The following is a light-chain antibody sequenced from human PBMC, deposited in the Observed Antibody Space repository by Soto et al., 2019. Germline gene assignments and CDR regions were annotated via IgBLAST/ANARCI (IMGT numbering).Light chain of an antibody. Sequence: QSALTQPASVSGSPGQSISISCTGTSSDVGGFKYVSWYLQHPGKAPKLMIYDVSNRPSGVSNRFSGSKSGNTASLTISGLQAEDEADYYCSSYTSSSMIFGGGTKVPS. CDR2: DVS. V-gene: IGLV2-14*01. CDR3: SSYTSSSMI. J-gene: IGLJ2*01. CDR1: SSDVGGFKY.